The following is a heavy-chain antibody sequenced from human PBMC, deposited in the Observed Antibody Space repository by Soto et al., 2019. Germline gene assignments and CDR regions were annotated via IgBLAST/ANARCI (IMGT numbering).Heavy chain of an antibody. CDR1: GFSLSTRGVG. CDR3: AHVPCGGINYWPTRGMDV. V-gene: IGHV2-5*02. Sequence: QITLKESGPTLVNPTQTLTLTCTFSGFSLSTRGVGVGWFRPSPGKALEWLALIYWDDDKRYSPSLRSRLTNTRDTSKSQVVLTMTNMETVDTGTYVCAHVPCGGINYWPTRGMDVWGQGTTVTVSS. J-gene: IGHJ6*02. CDR2: IYWDDDK. D-gene: IGHD2-21*01.